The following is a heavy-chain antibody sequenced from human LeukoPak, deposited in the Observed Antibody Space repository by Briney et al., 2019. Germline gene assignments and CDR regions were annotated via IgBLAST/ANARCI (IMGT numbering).Heavy chain of an antibody. Sequence: SVKVSCKASGGTFISYAISWVRQAPGQGLEWMGGIIPIFGTANYAQKFQGRVTITADESTSTAYMELSSLRSEDTAVYYCAAGDSSGYYHWFDPWGQGTLVTVSS. CDR2: IIPIFGTA. V-gene: IGHV1-69*13. CDR3: AAGDSSGYYHWFDP. CDR1: GGTFISYA. D-gene: IGHD3-22*01. J-gene: IGHJ5*02.